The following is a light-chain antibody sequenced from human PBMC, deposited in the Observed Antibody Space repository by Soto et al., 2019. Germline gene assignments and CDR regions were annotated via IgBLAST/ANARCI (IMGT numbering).Light chain of an antibody. Sequence: EIVMTQSPATLSVSPGERATLSCRASQSVSSNLAWYQQKPGQAPRLLIYGASTRATGIPARFSGSGSGTEFTLTISGLEPEDFAVYYCQQYGSSLSTFGQGTKVEIK. CDR2: GAS. CDR1: QSVSSN. J-gene: IGKJ1*01. CDR3: QQYGSSLST. V-gene: IGKV3-15*01.